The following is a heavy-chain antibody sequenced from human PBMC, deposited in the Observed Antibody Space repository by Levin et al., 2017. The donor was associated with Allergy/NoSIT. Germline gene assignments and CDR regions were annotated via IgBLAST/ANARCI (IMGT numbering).Heavy chain of an antibody. J-gene: IGHJ3*02. CDR2: ISYDGSNK. CDR1: GFTFSSYA. V-gene: IGHV3-30-3*01. D-gene: IGHD2-2*01. Sequence: PGGSLRLSCAASGFTFSSYAMHWVRQAPGKGLEWVAVISYDGSNKYYADSVKGRFTISRDNSKNTLYLQMNSLRAGDTAVYYCARECTSCYEGAREQQLVQNAFDIWGQGTMVTVSS. CDR3: ARECTSCYEGAREQQLVQNAFDI.